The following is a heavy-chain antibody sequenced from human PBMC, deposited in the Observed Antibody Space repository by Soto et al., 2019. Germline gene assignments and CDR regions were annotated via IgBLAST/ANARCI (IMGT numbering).Heavy chain of an antibody. D-gene: IGHD3-9*01. V-gene: IGHV4-34*01. CDR3: ARGSRLRYFDWLLGALAY. J-gene: IGHJ4*02. CDR1: GGSFSGYY. CDR2: INHSGST. Sequence: SETLSLTCAVYGGSFSGYYWSWIRQPPGKGLEWIGEINHSGSTNYNPSLKSRVTISVDTSKNQFSLKLSSVTAADTAVYYCARGSRLRYFDWLLGALAYWGQGNLGT.